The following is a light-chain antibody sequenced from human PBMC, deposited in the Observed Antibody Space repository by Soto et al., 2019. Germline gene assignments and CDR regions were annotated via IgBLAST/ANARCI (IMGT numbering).Light chain of an antibody. V-gene: IGKV1-5*03. CDR1: ESLSNL. J-gene: IGKJ1*01. Sequence: IRVSHSASTVSVNIGDRVTITCRASESLSNLLAWYEQKPGRAPDLLMYKASNLQSGVPSRFSGSASGTQFTLTINKLQADDVTRYYCQQYKYFPWT. CDR2: KAS. CDR3: QQYKYFPWT.